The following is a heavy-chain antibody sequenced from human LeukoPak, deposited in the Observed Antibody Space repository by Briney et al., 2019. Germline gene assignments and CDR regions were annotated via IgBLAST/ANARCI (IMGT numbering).Heavy chain of an antibody. CDR3: AREGYYGSGSPPSLYFDY. J-gene: IGHJ4*02. CDR2: TSSDLNVK. D-gene: IGHD3-10*01. V-gene: IGHV3-30-3*01. CDR1: GFTFRNYV. Sequence: GGSLRLSCAASGFTFRNYVIHWVCQAPGKGLEWVAVTSSDLNVKLYADSVKGRFTISRDNSRSTLYLQMNSLRPEDTAIYYCAREGYYGSGSPPSLYFDYWGQGTLVTVSS.